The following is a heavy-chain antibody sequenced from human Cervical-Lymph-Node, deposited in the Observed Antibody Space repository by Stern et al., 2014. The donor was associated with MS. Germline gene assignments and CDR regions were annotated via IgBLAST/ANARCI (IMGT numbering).Heavy chain of an antibody. Sequence: EVQLVESGGGVVRPGRSLRLSCAASGFTFEDYGMRCVRQAPGKGLEWVAAINWNGGSTVYAGSVQGRFTISRDDAKNSLYLQMNSLRAEDTALYHCARAFCTGGVCYSFPFYGMDVWGQGTTVTVSS. CDR3: ARAFCTGGVCYSFPFYGMDV. CDR1: GFTFEDYG. J-gene: IGHJ6*02. V-gene: IGHV3-20*01. CDR2: INWNGGST. D-gene: IGHD2-8*02.